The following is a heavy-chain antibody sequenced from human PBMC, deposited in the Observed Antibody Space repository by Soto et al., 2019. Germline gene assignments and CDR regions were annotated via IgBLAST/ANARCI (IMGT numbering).Heavy chain of an antibody. CDR1: GFTFSGSA. J-gene: IGHJ4*02. CDR2: IRSKANSYAT. CDR3: TRIGDWLPFDY. Sequence: EVQLVESGGGLVQPGWSLKLSCAASGFTFSGSAMHWFRQASGKGLEWVGRIRSKANSYATAYAASVKGRFTISRGDSKNTAYLQMNSLKTEDTAVYYCTRIGDWLPFDYWGQGTLVTVSS. D-gene: IGHD5-12*01. V-gene: IGHV3-73*02.